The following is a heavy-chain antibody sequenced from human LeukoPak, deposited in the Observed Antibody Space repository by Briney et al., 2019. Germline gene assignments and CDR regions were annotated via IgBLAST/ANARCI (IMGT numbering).Heavy chain of an antibody. Sequence: PGGSLRLSCAASGFTFSSYEMNWVRQAPGKGLEWVSYISSGSTIYYADSVKGRFTISRDNAKNSLYLQMNSLRAEDTAVYYCARDVEAAAGKDLFDYWGQGTLVTVSS. V-gene: IGHV3-48*03. J-gene: IGHJ4*02. CDR1: GFTFSSYE. CDR3: ARDVEAAAGKDLFDY. CDR2: ISSGSTI. D-gene: IGHD6-13*01.